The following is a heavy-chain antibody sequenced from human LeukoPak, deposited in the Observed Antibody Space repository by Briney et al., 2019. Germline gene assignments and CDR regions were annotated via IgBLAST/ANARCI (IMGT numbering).Heavy chain of an antibody. V-gene: IGHV3-30*02. Sequence: QAGGSLRLSCAASRFTFSSYGMHWVRQAPGKGLEWVAFIRYDGSNMYYADSVKGRFTISRDNSKNTLYLQMNSLRAEDTAVYYCAKDVPVFWNPFYHFDYWGQGTLVTVSS. CDR1: RFTFSSYG. CDR2: IRYDGSNM. J-gene: IGHJ4*02. CDR3: AKDVPVFWNPFYHFDY. D-gene: IGHD3-3*01.